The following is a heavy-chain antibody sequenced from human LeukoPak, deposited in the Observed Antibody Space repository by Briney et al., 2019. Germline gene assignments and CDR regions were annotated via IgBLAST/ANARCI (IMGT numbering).Heavy chain of an antibody. CDR2: ISGSCGST. J-gene: IGHJ4*02. D-gene: IGHD3-22*01. Sequence: PGGSLRLSCGASGFTFSSYAMSWVRQAPGKGLEWVSAISGSCGSTYYADSVKGRFTISRDNSKNTLYLQMNSVRAEDTAVYLCAKELDYYESSGYYGAYCFDYWGQGTLVTVSP. CDR1: GFTFSSYA. CDR3: AKELDYYESSGYYGAYCFDY. V-gene: IGHV3-23*01.